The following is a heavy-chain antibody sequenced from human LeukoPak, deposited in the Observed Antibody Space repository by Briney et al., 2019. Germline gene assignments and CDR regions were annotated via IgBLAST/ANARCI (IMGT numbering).Heavy chain of an antibody. D-gene: IGHD3-3*01. CDR2: IYYSGST. CDR1: GGSISSSSYY. V-gene: IGHV4-39*07. J-gene: IGHJ5*02. CDR3: ARDRGVYGFWSGYNKHNWFDP. Sequence: SETLSLTCTVSGGSISSSSYYWGWIRQPPGKGLEWIGSIYYSGSTYYNPSLKSRVTISVDTSKNQFSLKLSSVTAADTAVYYCARDRGVYGFWSGYNKHNWFDPWGQGTLVTVSS.